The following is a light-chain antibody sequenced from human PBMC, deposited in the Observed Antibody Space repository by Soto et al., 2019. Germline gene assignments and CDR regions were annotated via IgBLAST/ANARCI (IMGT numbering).Light chain of an antibody. J-gene: IGKJ2*01. CDR1: QGIGSY. V-gene: IGKV1-8*01. CDR2: AAS. CDR3: QQYYSYPYT. Sequence: AIRMTQSPSSFSASTGDRVTITCRASQGIGSYLAWYQQNPGKAPKLLIYAASTLQSGVPSRFSGSGSGTVFTLSISCLQSEDFATYYCQQYYSYPYTFGQGTKLEIK.